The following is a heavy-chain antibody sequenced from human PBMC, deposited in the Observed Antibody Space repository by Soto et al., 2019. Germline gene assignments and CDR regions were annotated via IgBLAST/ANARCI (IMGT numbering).Heavy chain of an antibody. CDR3: ARSGVDYYDNSGYPPFAY. J-gene: IGHJ4*02. Sequence: GGSLRLSCAVSGFTSSSYALSWVRQAPGKGLVWVSSISSTGSNTNYADSVKGRFTISRDNSKNTLYLQMNSLRAEDTAVYYCARSGVDYYDNSGYPPFAYWGEGA. V-gene: IGHV3-23*01. D-gene: IGHD3-22*01. CDR1: GFTSSSYA. CDR2: ISSTGSNT.